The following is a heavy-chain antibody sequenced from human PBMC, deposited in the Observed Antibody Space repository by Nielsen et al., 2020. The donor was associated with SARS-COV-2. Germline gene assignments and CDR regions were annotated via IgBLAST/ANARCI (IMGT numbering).Heavy chain of an antibody. V-gene: IGHV3-23*01. Sequence: GESLKISCAASGFTFSSYSMNWVRQAPGKGLEWVSAISGSGGSTYYADSVKGRFTISRDNSKNTLYLQMNSLRAEDTAVYYCAKTSWGVYCSGGSCTDYYYYGMDVWGQGTTVTVSS. J-gene: IGHJ6*02. D-gene: IGHD2-15*01. CDR1: GFTFSSYS. CDR2: ISGSGGST. CDR3: AKTSWGVYCSGGSCTDYYYYGMDV.